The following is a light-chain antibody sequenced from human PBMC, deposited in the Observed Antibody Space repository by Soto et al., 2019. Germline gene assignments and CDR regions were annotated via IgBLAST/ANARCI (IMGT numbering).Light chain of an antibody. CDR2: DAS. Sequence: EIVLTQSPATLSLSPGERATLSCRACQSVSSYLAWYQQKPGQAPRLLIYDASNRATGIPARFSGSGPGTDFTLTISSLEPEDFAVYYCQQRSNCLFGPGTKVDIK. CDR3: QQRSNCL. V-gene: IGKV3D-11*02. J-gene: IGKJ3*01. CDR1: QSVSSY.